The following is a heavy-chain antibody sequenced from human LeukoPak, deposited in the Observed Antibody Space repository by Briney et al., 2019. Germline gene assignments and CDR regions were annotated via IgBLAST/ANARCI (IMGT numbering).Heavy chain of an antibody. CDR3: ARGIYNYDFWSGFPDYFDY. CDR2: IYTSGST. V-gene: IGHV4-61*02. J-gene: IGHJ4*02. D-gene: IGHD3-3*01. CDR1: GGSISSGSHY. Sequence: SETLSLTCTVSGGSISSGSHYWSWIRQPAGKGLEWIGRIYTSGSTNYHPSLKSRVTISVDTSKNQFSLKLSSVTAADTAVYYCARGIYNYDFWSGFPDYFDYWGQGTLVTVSS.